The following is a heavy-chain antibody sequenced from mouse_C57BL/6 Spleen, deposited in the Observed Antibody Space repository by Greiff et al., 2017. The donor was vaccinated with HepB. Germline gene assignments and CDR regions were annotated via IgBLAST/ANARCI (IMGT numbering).Heavy chain of an antibody. Sequence: LQQSGPELVKPGASVKISCKASGYAFSSSWMNWVKQRPGKGLEWIGRIYPGDGDTNYNGKFKGKATLTADKSSSTAYMQLSSLTSEDSAVYFCARWGNLFAYWGQGTLVTVSA. CDR1: GYAFSSSW. J-gene: IGHJ3*01. D-gene: IGHD2-1*01. CDR2: IYPGDGDT. CDR3: ARWGNLFAY. V-gene: IGHV1-82*01.